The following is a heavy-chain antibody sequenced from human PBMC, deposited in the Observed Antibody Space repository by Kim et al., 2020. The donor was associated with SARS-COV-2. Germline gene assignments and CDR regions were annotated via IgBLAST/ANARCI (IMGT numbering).Heavy chain of an antibody. J-gene: IGHJ6*02. CDR1: GGSISSGGYY. V-gene: IGHV4-31*03. D-gene: IGHD2-2*01. CDR3: ARGPRFYCSSTSCYSNYGMGG. CDR2: IYYSGST. Sequence: SETLSLTCTVSGGSISSGGYYWSWIRQHPGKGLEWIGYIYYSGSTYYNPSLKSRVTISVDTSKNQFSLKLSSVTAADTAVYYCARGPRFYCSSTSCYSNYGMGGWGQGTTVTVSS.